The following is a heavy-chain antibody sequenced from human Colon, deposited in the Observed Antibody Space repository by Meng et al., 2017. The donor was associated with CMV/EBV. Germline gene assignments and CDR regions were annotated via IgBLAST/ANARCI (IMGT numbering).Heavy chain of an antibody. CDR2: IYHSGTT. CDR3: ARGEAMVTPIDY. D-gene: IGHD5-18*01. J-gene: IGHJ4*02. CDR1: KSFSSNYY. Sequence: GSLRLSCTVSKSFSSNYYWGWIRQPPGKGLEWIGTIYHSGTTNYNPSLKSRVTISVDTSKNQFSLKLSSVTAADTAVYYCARGEAMVTPIDYWGQGTLVTVSS. V-gene: IGHV4-38-2*02.